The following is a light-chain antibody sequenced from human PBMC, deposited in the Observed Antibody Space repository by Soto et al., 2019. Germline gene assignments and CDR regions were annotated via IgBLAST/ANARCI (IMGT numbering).Light chain of an antibody. CDR2: STK. CDR1: SGSVSTSYY. V-gene: IGLV8-61*01. Sequence: QAVVTQEPSFSVSPGGTVTLTCGLSSGSVSTSYYPSWYQQTPGQAPRTLIYSTKNRSSGVPDRFSGSILGNKAALTITGAQADDESNYYCVLYVGGVVVFGGGTKLT. J-gene: IGLJ2*01. CDR3: VLYVGGVVV.